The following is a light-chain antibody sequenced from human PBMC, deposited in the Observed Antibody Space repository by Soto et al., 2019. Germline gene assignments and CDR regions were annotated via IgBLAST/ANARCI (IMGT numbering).Light chain of an antibody. CDR1: QSVSDN. V-gene: IGKV3-15*01. Sequence: EVVMTQSPATLSVSPGERATLSCRASQSVSDNLAWYQQQPGQAPRLLIYGASTRATGIPARFSGSGSGTEFTLTVSSLQSEDFAVYYCQQYNNWPPITFGQGTRLEIK. CDR3: QQYNNWPPIT. J-gene: IGKJ5*01. CDR2: GAS.